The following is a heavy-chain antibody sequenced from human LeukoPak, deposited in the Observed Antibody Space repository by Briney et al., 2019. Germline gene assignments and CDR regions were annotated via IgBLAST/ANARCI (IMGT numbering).Heavy chain of an antibody. J-gene: IGHJ4*02. CDR3: AKKVGLVSAPLYYFDV. V-gene: IGHV3-23*01. CDR1: GFTFSSYA. D-gene: IGHD5/OR15-5a*01. CDR2: ISGPAGSW. Sequence: GGSLRLSCAASGFTFSSYAMSWVRQAPGKGLEWVSAISGPAGSWDYADSVKGRFTISRDNSKNTLSLQMNSLRAEDTAIYYVAKKVGLVSAPLYYFDVWGQGTLVTVCS.